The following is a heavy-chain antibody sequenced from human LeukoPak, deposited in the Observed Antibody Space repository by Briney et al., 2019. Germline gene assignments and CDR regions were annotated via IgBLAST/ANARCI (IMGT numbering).Heavy chain of an antibody. CDR1: GGSISSSSYY. CDR2: IYYSGSA. V-gene: IGHV4-39*07. J-gene: IGHJ5*02. CDR3: ARGWAAAGTASRDWFDP. D-gene: IGHD6-13*01. Sequence: SETLSLTCTVSGGSISSSSYYWGWIRQPPGKGLEWIGSIYYSGSAYYNPSLKSRVTISVDTSKNQFSLKLSSVTAADTAVYYCARGWAAAGTASRDWFDPWGQGTLVTVSS.